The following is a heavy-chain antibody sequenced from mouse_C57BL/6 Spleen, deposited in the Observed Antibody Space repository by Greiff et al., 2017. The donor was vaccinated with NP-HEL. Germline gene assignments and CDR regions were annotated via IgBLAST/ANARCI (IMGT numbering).Heavy chain of an antibody. Sequence: QVQLQQSGAELARPGASVKLSCKASGYTFTSYGISWVKQRTGQGLEWIGEIYPRSGNTYYNEKFKGKATLTADKSSSTAYMELRSLTSEDSAVYFCALYDGYVYAMDYWGQGTSVTVSS. V-gene: IGHV1-81*01. CDR1: GYTFTSYG. CDR3: ALYDGYVYAMDY. J-gene: IGHJ4*01. D-gene: IGHD2-3*01. CDR2: IYPRSGNT.